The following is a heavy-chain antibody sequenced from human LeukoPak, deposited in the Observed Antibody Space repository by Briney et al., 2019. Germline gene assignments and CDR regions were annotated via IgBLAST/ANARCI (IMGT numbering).Heavy chain of an antibody. CDR3: ATSPGGSGSQFDY. Sequence: GASVKVSCKVPGYTLTELSMHWVRQAPGKGLEWMGGFDPEDGETIYAQKFQGRVTMTEDTSTDTAYMELSSLRSEDTAVYYCATSPGGSGSQFDYWGQGTLVTVSS. J-gene: IGHJ4*02. D-gene: IGHD5-12*01. CDR1: GYTLTELS. CDR2: FDPEDGET. V-gene: IGHV1-24*01.